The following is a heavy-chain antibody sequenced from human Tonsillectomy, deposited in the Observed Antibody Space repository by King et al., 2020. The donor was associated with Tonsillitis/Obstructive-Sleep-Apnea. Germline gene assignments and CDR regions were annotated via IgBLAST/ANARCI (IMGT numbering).Heavy chain of an antibody. V-gene: IGHV1-8*01. J-gene: IGHJ3*02. Sequence: VQLVESGAEVKKPGASVKVSCKASGYTFTSYDINWVRQATGQGLEWMGWMNPNSGNTGYAQKFQGRVAMTRNTSISTAYMELGSLGSEDTAVYYCARAGGYCSSSSCYSSAFDIWGQGTMVTVSS. CDR3: ARAGGYCSSSSCYSSAFDI. CDR1: GYTFTSYD. CDR2: MNPNSGNT. D-gene: IGHD2-2*01.